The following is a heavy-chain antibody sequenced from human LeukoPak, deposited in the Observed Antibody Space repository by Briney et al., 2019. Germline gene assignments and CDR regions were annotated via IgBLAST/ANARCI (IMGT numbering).Heavy chain of an antibody. Sequence: PGGSLRLSCAASGFTFSSYGMHWVRQAPGKGLEWVAFIRYDGSKKYYADSVKGRFTISRDNSKNTLYLQMNSLRAEDTAVYYCSIDVDGDYGYGMDVWGQGTTVTVSS. CDR2: IRYDGSKK. CDR1: GFTFSSYG. D-gene: IGHD4-17*01. CDR3: SIDVDGDYGYGMDV. J-gene: IGHJ6*02. V-gene: IGHV3-30*02.